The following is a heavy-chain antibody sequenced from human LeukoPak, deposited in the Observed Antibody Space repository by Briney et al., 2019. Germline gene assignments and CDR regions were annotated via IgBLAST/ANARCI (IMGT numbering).Heavy chain of an antibody. J-gene: IGHJ6*03. V-gene: IGHV3-21*01. CDR1: GFTFSSYS. Sequence: GSLRLSCAASGFTFSSYSMNWVRQAPGKGLEWVSSISSSSSYIYYADSVEGRFTISRDNAKNSLYLQMNSLRAEDTAVYYCAREDSSSSGYYYYYMDVWGKGTTVTVSS. D-gene: IGHD6-6*01. CDR3: AREDSSSSGYYYYYMDV. CDR2: ISSSSSYI.